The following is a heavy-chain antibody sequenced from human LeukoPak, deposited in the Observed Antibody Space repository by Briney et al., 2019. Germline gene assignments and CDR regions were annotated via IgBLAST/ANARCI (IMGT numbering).Heavy chain of an antibody. Sequence: SQTLSLTCAISGDSVSNTGASWHWIRQSPSRGLEWLGRTYYRSKWYNSSAVSVKGRITINPDTSKNQFSLQLNSVSPEDAAVYYCARGGSYSFDPWGQGTLVTVSS. CDR1: GDSVSNTGAS. CDR3: ARGGSYSFDP. V-gene: IGHV6-1*01. J-gene: IGHJ5*02. D-gene: IGHD1-26*01. CDR2: TYYRSKWYN.